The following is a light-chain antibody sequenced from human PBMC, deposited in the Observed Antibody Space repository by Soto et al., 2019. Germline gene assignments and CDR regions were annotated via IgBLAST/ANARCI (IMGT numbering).Light chain of an antibody. CDR3: QEYNNWHPIT. CDR2: GAS. J-gene: IGKJ4*01. CDR1: QSVSSS. Sequence: EIVLTQSPATLSLSPGERATLSCRASQSVSSSLAGYQQKLGQAPRLLIYGASTRATGIPVRFSGSGSGTEFTLTITSLQAEDFAVYYCQEYNNWHPITFGGGTKVDIK. V-gene: IGKV3-15*01.